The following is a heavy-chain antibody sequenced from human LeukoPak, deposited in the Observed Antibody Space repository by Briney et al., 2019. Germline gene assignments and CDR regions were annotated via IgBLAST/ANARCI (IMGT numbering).Heavy chain of an antibody. J-gene: IGHJ5*02. D-gene: IGHD3-9*01. CDR1: GGSISSHY. CDR3: ARDGGHYDILTGYYFSWFDP. V-gene: IGHV4-59*11. CDR2: IYYSGST. Sequence: PSETLSLTCTVSGGSISSHYWSWIRQPPGKGLEWIGYIYYSGSTNYNPSLKSRVTISVDTSKNQFSLKLSSVTAADTAVYYCARDGGHYDILTGYYFSWFDPWGQGTLVTVSS.